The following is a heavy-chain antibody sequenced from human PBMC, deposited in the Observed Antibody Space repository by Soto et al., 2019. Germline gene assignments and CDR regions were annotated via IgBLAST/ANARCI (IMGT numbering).Heavy chain of an antibody. Sequence: QVQLQQWGAGLLKPSETLSLTCAVYGGFVTSGSYYWSWIRQPPGKGLEWIGEMSHSGGTHFNPSLKRRVTISGDRSKNQFTLKMSFVTAADTALYYWARVERGTATTVVDAFDSSGPGTMVTVSP. D-gene: IGHD1-1*01. CDR2: MSHSGGT. V-gene: IGHV4-34*01. CDR3: ARVERGTATTVVDAFDS. CDR1: GGFVTSGSYY. J-gene: IGHJ3*02.